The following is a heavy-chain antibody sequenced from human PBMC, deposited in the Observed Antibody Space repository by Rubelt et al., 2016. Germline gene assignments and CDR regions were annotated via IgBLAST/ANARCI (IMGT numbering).Heavy chain of an antibody. CDR3: ARDGWSGGSYGMDV. D-gene: IGHD2-15*01. V-gene: IGHV4-59*12. Sequence: QVQLQESGPGLVKPSETLSLTCTVSGGSISSYYWSWIRQPPGKGLEWIGYIYYSGSTNYNPSLKSRVIISVDTSKNQFSLKLSSVTAADTAVYYCARDGWSGGSYGMDVWGQGTTVTVSS. CDR1: GGSISSYY. CDR2: IYYSGST. J-gene: IGHJ6*02.